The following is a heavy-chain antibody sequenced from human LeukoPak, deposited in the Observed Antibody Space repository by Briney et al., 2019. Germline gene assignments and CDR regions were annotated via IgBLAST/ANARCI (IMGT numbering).Heavy chain of an antibody. CDR3: ARIPPQTVAGANYFDY. J-gene: IGHJ4*02. V-gene: IGHV4-59*01. D-gene: IGHD6-19*01. CDR1: GGSINSYY. CDR2: VFYTGST. Sequence: SETLSLTCTVSGGSINSYYWTWIRQPPGKGLEWIGYVFYTGSTFYNPSLKSRVTISVDTSKNHFSLRLSSVTAADTAVYYCARIPPQTVAGANYFDYWGQGTLVTVSS.